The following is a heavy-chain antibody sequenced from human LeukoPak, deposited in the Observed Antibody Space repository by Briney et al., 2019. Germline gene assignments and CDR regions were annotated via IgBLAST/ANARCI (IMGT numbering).Heavy chain of an antibody. CDR2: VSASGHYT. Sequence: PGGSLGLSCEASGLTFSNSAMGWVRQAPGKGLEWVSGVSASGHYTYYADSAKGRFTISRDNSKNTLFLQMNSLRAEDTALYYCVKDGSWGDYYFYFYIDVWGKGTTVTVSS. V-gene: IGHV3-23*01. J-gene: IGHJ6*03. CDR3: VKDGSWGDYYFYFYIDV. D-gene: IGHD3-16*01. CDR1: GLTFSNSA.